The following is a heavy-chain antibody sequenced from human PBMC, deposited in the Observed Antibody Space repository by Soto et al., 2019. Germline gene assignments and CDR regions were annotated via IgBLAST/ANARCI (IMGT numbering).Heavy chain of an antibody. CDR1: GYTFTSYA. CDR3: ARDEHRGWFGDRRD. J-gene: IGHJ4*02. V-gene: IGHV1-3*01. D-gene: IGHD3-10*01. CDR2: INAGNGNT. Sequence: QVQLVQSGAEVKKPGASVKVSCKASGYTFTSYAMHWVRQAPGQRLEWMGWINAGNGNTKYSQKFQGRVTITRDTAETTADMELSSLRSEDTAVYYCARDEHRGWFGDRRDWGQGTLVTVSS.